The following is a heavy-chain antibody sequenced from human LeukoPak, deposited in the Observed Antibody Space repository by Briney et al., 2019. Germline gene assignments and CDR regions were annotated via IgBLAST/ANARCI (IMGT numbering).Heavy chain of an antibody. CDR3: AGEGNGSGSYYMVY. Sequence: ASVKVSCKASGYTFTSYYMHWVRQAPGQGLEWMGIINPSGGRTTYAQKFQGRVTMTRDTSTATVYMELNSLRYEDTAVYYCAGEGNGSGSYYMVYWGQGTLVTVSS. CDR1: GYTFTSYY. J-gene: IGHJ4*02. CDR2: INPSGGRT. V-gene: IGHV1-46*01. D-gene: IGHD3-10*01.